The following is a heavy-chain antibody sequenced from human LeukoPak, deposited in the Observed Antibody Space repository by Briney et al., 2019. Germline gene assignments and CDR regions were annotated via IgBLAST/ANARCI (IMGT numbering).Heavy chain of an antibody. Sequence: SETLSLTCTVSGYSISSGYYWGWIRQPPGKGLEWIGEINHSGSTNYNPSLKSRVTISVDTSKNQFSLKLSSVTAADTAVYYCARYYYDSSGAAFDIWGQGTMVTVSS. CDR1: GYSISSGYY. D-gene: IGHD3-22*01. V-gene: IGHV4-38-2*02. CDR2: INHSGST. CDR3: ARYYYDSSGAAFDI. J-gene: IGHJ3*02.